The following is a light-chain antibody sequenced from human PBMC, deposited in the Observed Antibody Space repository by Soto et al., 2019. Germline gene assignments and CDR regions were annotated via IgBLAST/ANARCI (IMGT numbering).Light chain of an antibody. V-gene: IGKV1-39*02. Sequence: DIQMTQSPSTLSATAGDRVTITCRASQTINNYLNWYQQKPGRAPKLLIYAASSLQSGVPSRFTGSGSGTDFTPTIGSLEPEDFAVYYCQPRLTFGGGTKVDIK. CDR2: AAS. CDR1: QTINNY. J-gene: IGKJ4*01. CDR3: QPRLT.